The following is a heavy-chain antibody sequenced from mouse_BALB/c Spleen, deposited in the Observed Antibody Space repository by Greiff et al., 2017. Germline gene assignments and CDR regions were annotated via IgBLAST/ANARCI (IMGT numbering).Heavy chain of an antibody. V-gene: IGHV1S81*02. J-gene: IGHJ2*01. CDR1: GYTFTSYY. D-gene: IGHD1-1*01. Sequence: LVESGAELVKPGASVKLSCKASGYTFTSYYMYWVKQRPGQGLEWIGEINPSNGGTNFNEKFKSKATLTVDKSSSTAYMQLSSLTSEDSAVYYCTRPPSLYGSSYYFDYWGQGTTLTVSS. CDR3: TRPPSLYGSSYYFDY. CDR2: INPSNGGT.